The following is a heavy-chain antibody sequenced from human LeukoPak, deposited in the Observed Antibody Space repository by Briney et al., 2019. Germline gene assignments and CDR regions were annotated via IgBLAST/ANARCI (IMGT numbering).Heavy chain of an antibody. V-gene: IGHV3-23*01. D-gene: IGHD2-2*02. J-gene: IGHJ4*02. CDR3: AKDRGYCSSTSCYMPSY. CDR1: GFTFSSYA. CDR2: ISGSGGST. Sequence: GGSLRLSCAASGFTFSSYAMSWVRQAPGKGLEWVSAISGSGGSTYYADSVKGRFTISRDNSKNTLYLQMNSLRAEDTAVYYCAKDRGYCSSTSCYMPSYWGQGTLVTVSS.